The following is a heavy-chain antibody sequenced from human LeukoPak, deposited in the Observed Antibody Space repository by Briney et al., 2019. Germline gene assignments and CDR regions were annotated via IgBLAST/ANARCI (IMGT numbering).Heavy chain of an antibody. J-gene: IGHJ6*03. D-gene: IGHD1-26*01. CDR2: IQHSGGT. Sequence: SQTLSLTCTVSGVSISSGGYYWSWIRQPPGKGLEWIGHIQHSGGTYYSPSLRSRVTMSLDRSKNQFSLNLSSATAADTAVYYCARQIVGATGLSDYYYMDVWGKGTTVTVSS. CDR1: GVSISSGGYY. CDR3: ARQIVGATGLSDYYYMDV. V-gene: IGHV4-30-2*02.